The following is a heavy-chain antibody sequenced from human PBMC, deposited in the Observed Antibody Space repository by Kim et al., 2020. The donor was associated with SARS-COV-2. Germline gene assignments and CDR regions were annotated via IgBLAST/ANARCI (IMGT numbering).Heavy chain of an antibody. J-gene: IGHJ6*02. V-gene: IGHV4-31*03. CDR1: GGSISSGGYY. CDR2: IYYSGST. CDR3: ARVPLKIPGPLGYYDYYGMDV. Sequence: SETLSLTCTVSGGSISSGGYYWSWIRQHPGKGLEWIGYIYYSGSTYYNPSLKSRVTISVDTSKNQFSLKLSSVTAADTAVYYCARVPLKIPGPLGYYDYYGMDVWGQGTTVTVSS.